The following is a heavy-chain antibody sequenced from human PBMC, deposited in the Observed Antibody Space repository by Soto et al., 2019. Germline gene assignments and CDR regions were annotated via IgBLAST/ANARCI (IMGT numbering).Heavy chain of an antibody. V-gene: IGHV1-69*06. CDR2: IIPIFGTA. J-gene: IGHJ6*02. D-gene: IGHD2-8*01. CDR1: GGTFSSYA. CDR3: ARTSPNCTNGVCYTNYYYGMDV. Sequence: ASVKVSCKASGGTFSSYAISWVRQAPGQGLEWMGGIIPIFGTANYAQKFQGRVTITADKSTSTAYMELSSLRSEDTAVYYCARTSPNCTNGVCYTNYYYGMDVWGQGTTVTVSS.